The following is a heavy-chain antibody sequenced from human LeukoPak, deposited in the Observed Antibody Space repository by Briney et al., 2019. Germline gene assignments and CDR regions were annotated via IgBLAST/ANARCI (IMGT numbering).Heavy chain of an antibody. CDR3: ARDSDSGYGPFAS. D-gene: IGHD5-12*01. V-gene: IGHV3-53*01. Sequence: GGSLRLSCAASGLTVSNNYMSWVRQAPGKGLEWVSVIHSGGTTNYADSVQGRFPISRDNSKTTVYLHMNSLRAEDTAVYYCARDSDSGYGPFASWGQGTLVTVSS. CDR1: GLTVSNNY. J-gene: IGHJ4*02. CDR2: IHSGGTT.